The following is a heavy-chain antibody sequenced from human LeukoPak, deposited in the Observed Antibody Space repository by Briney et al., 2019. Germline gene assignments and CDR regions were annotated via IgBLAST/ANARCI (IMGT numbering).Heavy chain of an antibody. V-gene: IGHV3-7*01. Sequence: GGSLRLSCAASGFTFSRYWMSWVRQAPGKGLEWVANIKQDGSEKYYVDSVKGRFTISRDNAKNSLYLQMNSLRAEDTAVFYCARVSRYSYGSFDYWGQGTLVTVSS. J-gene: IGHJ4*02. CDR3: ARVSRYSYGSFDY. D-gene: IGHD5-18*01. CDR2: IKQDGSEK. CDR1: GFTFSRYW.